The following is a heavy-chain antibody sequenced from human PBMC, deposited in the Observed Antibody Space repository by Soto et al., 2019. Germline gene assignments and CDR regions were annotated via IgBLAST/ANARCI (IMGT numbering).Heavy chain of an antibody. CDR2: IYPGDSDT. CDR1: GYSFTSYW. D-gene: IGHD3-22*01. V-gene: IGHV5-51*01. J-gene: IGHJ4*02. Sequence: GESLKISCTGSGYSFTSYWIGWVRQMPGKGLEWMGIIYPGDSDTRYSPSFQGQVTISADKSISTAYLQWSSLKASDTAMYYCARQAYYYDSSGYYPFDYWGQGTLVTVSS. CDR3: ARQAYYYDSSGYYPFDY.